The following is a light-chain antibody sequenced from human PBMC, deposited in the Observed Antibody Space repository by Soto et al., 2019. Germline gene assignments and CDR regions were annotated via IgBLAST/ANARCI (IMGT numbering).Light chain of an antibody. V-gene: IGKV1-5*01. CDR3: QQYNSYWT. J-gene: IGKJ1*01. CDR2: DAS. Sequence: DIQMTQSPSTLSASVGDRVTITCRASKSINTWLAWYQQKPGKAPKLLIYDASSLESGVPSRVSGSGSGTEFTLTISSLQPDDFATYYCQQYNSYWTFGQGTKVDI. CDR1: KSINTW.